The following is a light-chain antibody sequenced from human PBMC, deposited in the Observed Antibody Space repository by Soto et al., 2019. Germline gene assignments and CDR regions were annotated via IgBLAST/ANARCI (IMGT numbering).Light chain of an antibody. V-gene: IGKV1-33*01. CDR1: QDIGNY. Sequence: DIQMTQSPSSLSASVGDRVTITCRASQDIGNYLNWYQQKPGKPPKRLIYDASDLATGVPSRFSGRGSGTDFTFTINSLQPEDFAEYYCQQYDDLLSFGGGTKLEV. CDR2: DAS. J-gene: IGKJ4*01. CDR3: QQYDDLLS.